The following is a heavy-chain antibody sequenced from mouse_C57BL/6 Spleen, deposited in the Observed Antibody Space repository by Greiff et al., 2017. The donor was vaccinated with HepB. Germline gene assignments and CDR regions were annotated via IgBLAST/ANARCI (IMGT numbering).Heavy chain of an antibody. CDR1: GYAFTNYL. D-gene: IGHD2-3*01. CDR2: INPGSGGT. V-gene: IGHV1-54*01. Sequence: QVQLQQSGAELVRPGTSVKVSCKASGYAFTNYLIEWVKQRPGQGLEWIGVINPGSGGTNYNEKFKGKATLTADKSSSTAYMQLSSLTSEDSAVYFCARSDGYSYFDYWGQGTTLTVSS. CDR3: ARSDGYSYFDY. J-gene: IGHJ2*01.